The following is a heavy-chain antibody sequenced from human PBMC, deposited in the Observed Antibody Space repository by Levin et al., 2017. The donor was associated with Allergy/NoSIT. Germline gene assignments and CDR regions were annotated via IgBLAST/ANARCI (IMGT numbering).Heavy chain of an antibody. CDR1: GDSISTSW. D-gene: IGHD5-18*01. J-gene: IGHJ4*02. Sequence: GESLKISCKASGDSISTSWLGWVRQMPGKGLEWMGIIYTGDSETRYSPSFQGQVTISFDKSINTAYLQWSSLKASDTAMYYCARHLGEDHYDSYGYHYFGYFDFWGQGTLVTVSA. CDR3: ARHLGEDHYDSYGYHYFGYFDF. V-gene: IGHV5-51*01. CDR2: IYTGDSET.